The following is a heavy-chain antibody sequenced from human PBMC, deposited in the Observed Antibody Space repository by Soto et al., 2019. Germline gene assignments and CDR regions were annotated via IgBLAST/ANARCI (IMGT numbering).Heavy chain of an antibody. CDR1: GESISSSSYY. Sequence: VTLSLTCIVSGESISSSSYYWGWIRQPPGKGLEWIGRIYYSGRTYYSPSFKSRVTISIDTSKNQFSLKLSSVTATDTAVYYCAGQWQTVVTQEHFDQWGQGALVTVSS. CDR3: AGQWQTVVTQEHFDQ. D-gene: IGHD2-21*02. J-gene: IGHJ4*02. CDR2: IYYSGRT. V-gene: IGHV4-39*01.